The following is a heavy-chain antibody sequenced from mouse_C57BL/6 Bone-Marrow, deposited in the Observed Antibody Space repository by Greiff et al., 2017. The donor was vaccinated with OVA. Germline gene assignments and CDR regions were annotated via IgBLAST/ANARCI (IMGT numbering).Heavy chain of an antibody. CDR2: ISSGGSYT. Sequence: EVMLVESGGDLVKPGGSLKLSCAASGFTFSSYGMSWVRQTPDKRLEWVATISSGGSYTYYPDSVKGRFTISRDNAKNTLYLQMSSQKSEDTAMYYCARRFDYWGQGTTLTVSS. V-gene: IGHV5-6*02. CDR1: GFTFSSYG. CDR3: ARRFDY. J-gene: IGHJ2*01.